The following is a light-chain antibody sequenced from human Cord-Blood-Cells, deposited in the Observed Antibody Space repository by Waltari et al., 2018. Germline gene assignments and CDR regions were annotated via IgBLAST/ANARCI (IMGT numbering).Light chain of an antibody. CDR1: QSVSSY. J-gene: IGKJ1*01. Sequence: EIVLTQSPATLSLSPGERATLSGRASQSVSSYLAWYQQKPGQAPRLLIYDAANRATGIPARFRGSGSGTGFTLTIGSLEPEDFAVYYCQQRSNWPPWTFGQGTKVEIK. V-gene: IGKV3-11*01. CDR3: QQRSNWPPWT. CDR2: DAA.